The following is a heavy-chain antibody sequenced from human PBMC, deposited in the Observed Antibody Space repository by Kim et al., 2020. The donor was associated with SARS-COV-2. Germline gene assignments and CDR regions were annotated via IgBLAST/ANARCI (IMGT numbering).Heavy chain of an antibody. D-gene: IGHD3-16*02. CDR2: INTNTGNP. CDR1: GYTFTNYA. CDR3: SRDIAWGSYLSFYY. Sequence: ASVTVSCKASGYTFTNYAMNWVRQAPGQGLEWMGWINTNTGNPTYAQGFTGRFVFSLDTSVSTAYLQISSLKAEDTAVYYCSRDIAWGSYLSFYYWGQGPLVTVS. V-gene: IGHV7-4-1*02. J-gene: IGHJ4*02.